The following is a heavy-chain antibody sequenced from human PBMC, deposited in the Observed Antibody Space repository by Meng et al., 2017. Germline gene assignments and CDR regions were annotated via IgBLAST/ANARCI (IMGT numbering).Heavy chain of an antibody. CDR3: ARDRLWFGELSGFDY. CDR1: GFTFSSYA. V-gene: IGHV3-33*08. CDR2: IWYDGSNK. J-gene: IGHJ4*02. D-gene: IGHD3-10*01. Sequence: GESLKISCAASGFTFSSYAMSWVRQAPGKGLEWVAVIWYDGSNKYYADSVKGRFTISRDNSKNTLYLQMNSLRAEDTAVYYCARDRLWFGELSGFDYWGQGTLVTVSS.